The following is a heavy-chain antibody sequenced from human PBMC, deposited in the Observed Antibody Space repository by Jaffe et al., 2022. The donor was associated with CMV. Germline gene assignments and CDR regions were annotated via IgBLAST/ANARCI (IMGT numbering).Heavy chain of an antibody. J-gene: IGHJ4*02. CDR2: INHSGST. V-gene: IGHV4-34*01. D-gene: IGHD6-6*01. CDR3: ARGRSIAARPGFWPQNY. CDR1: GGSFSGYY. Sequence: QVQLQQWGAGLLKPSETLSLTCAVYGGSFSGYYWSWIRQPPGKGLEWIGEINHSGSTNYNPSLKSRVTISVDTSKNQFSLKLSSVTAADTAVYYCARGRSIAARPGFWPQNYWGQGTLVTVSS.